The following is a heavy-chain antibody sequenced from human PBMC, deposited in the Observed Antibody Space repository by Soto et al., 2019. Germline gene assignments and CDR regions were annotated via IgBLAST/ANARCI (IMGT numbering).Heavy chain of an antibody. D-gene: IGHD6-19*01. CDR3: AGGGKIIWGSGWYRGDAFDI. V-gene: IGHV4-59*08. CDR2: IYYSGST. CDR1: GGSISSYY. Sequence: SETLSLTCTVSGGSISSYYWSWIRQPPGKGLEWIGYIYYSGSTNYNPSLKSRVTISVDTSKNQFSLKLSSVTAADTAVYYCAGGGKIIWGSGWYRGDAFDIWGQGTMVTVSS. J-gene: IGHJ3*02.